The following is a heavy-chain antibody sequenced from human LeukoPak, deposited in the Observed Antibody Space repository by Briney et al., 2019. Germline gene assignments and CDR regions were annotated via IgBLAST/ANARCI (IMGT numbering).Heavy chain of an antibody. CDR1: GFTFSSYW. CDR3: ARGGAARLHFQN. J-gene: IGHJ1*01. CDR2: VKPDGSEK. Sequence: GGSLRLSCAASGFTFSSYWMTWVRQAPGKGLEWVAHVKPDGSEKSYVDSVKGRFTISRDNAQNSLYLQMNSLRAEDTAVYYCARGGAARLHFQNWGQGTLVTVSS. V-gene: IGHV3-7*01. D-gene: IGHD6-6*01.